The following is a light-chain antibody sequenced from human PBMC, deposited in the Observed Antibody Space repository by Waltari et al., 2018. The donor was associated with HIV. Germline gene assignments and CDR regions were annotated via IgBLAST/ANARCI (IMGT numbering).Light chain of an antibody. V-gene: IGLV3-1*01. CDR2: QDK. CDR3: QAWDSSTVV. Sequence: SYELTQPPSVSVSPGQTASITCSGDKLGNKYVCWYQQKPGQSPVLVIYQDKKRPSGIPERFSGSNSGNTATLTISGTQAVDEADYHCQAWDSSTVVFGGGTKLTVL. J-gene: IGLJ3*02. CDR1: KLGNKY.